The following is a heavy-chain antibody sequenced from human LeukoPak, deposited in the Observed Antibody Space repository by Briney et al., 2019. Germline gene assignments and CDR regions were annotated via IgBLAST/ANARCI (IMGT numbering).Heavy chain of an antibody. Sequence: ASVEVSCKASGYTFTSYYIHWVRQAPGQGLEWVGLINPGGGSTSYAQKFQGRVTMTRGTSTSTVYMELSSLRSEDTALYYCARESTWNDYWGQGTLVTVSS. CDR1: GYTFTSYY. D-gene: IGHD2/OR15-2a*01. CDR2: INPGGGST. CDR3: ARESTWNDY. V-gene: IGHV1-46*01. J-gene: IGHJ4*02.